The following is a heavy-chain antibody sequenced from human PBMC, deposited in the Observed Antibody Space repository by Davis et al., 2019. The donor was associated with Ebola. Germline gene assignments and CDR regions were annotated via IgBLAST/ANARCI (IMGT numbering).Heavy chain of an antibody. D-gene: IGHD5-18*01. CDR2: IRFDGSKE. Sequence: PGGSLRLSCVASGFTIIPFGMHWVRQAPGKGLEWVAFIRFDGSKEYYGDSVKGRFTVSRDNSKNTVFLQMNSLRAEDTAIYYCARDHGQGIRLLYYLDYWGQGSLVTVSS. V-gene: IGHV3-30*02. CDR1: GFTIIPFG. CDR3: ARDHGQGIRLLYYLDY. J-gene: IGHJ4*02.